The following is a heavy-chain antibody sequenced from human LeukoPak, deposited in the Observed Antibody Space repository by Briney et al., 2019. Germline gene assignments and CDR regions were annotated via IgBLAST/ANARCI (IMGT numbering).Heavy chain of an antibody. Sequence: SETLSLTCAVYGGSFSGYYWSWIRQPPGKGLEWIGEINHSGSTNYNPSLKSRVTISVDTSKNQFSLKLSSVTAADTAVYYCARGLRWLQPNFDYWGQGTLVTVSS. J-gene: IGHJ4*02. CDR2: INHSGST. CDR1: GGSFSGYY. CDR3: ARGLRWLQPNFDY. V-gene: IGHV4-34*01. D-gene: IGHD5-24*01.